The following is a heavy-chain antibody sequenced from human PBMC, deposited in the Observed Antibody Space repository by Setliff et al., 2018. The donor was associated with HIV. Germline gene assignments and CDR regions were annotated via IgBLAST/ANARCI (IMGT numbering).Heavy chain of an antibody. V-gene: IGHV3-30*04. CDR1: GFTFSNYA. Sequence: GGSLRLSCAASGFTFSNYAMHWVRQAPVKGLEWVAVISYDGSDKYYADSVKGRFTISRDNSKNTVYLQMNSLRAEDTAVYYCARDPPGSGFHLDYWGQGTPVTVSS. CDR2: ISYDGSDK. CDR3: ARDPPGSGFHLDY. J-gene: IGHJ4*02. D-gene: IGHD5-12*01.